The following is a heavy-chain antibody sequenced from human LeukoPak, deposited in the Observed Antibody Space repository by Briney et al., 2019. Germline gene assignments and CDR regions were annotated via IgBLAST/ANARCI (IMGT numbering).Heavy chain of an antibody. CDR2: ISAYNGNT. D-gene: IGHD3-16*02. V-gene: IGHV1-18*01. J-gene: IGHJ4*02. CDR3: ARVGDYDYVWGSYRFIDY. CDR1: GYTFTSYG. Sequence: ASVKVPCKASGYTFTSYGISWVRQAPGQGLEWMGWISAYNGNTNYAQKLQGRVTMTTDTSTSTAYMELRSLRSDDTAVYYCARVGDYDYVWGSYRFIDYWGQGTLVTVSS.